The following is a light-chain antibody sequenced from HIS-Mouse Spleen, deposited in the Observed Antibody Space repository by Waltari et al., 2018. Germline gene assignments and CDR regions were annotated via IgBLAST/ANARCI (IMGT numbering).Light chain of an antibody. CDR2: EDS. CDR1: ALPHTY. J-gene: IGLJ2*01. V-gene: IGLV3-10*01. Sequence: SYELTPPPSVSVSPGQTARITCSGDALPHTYASWYQQKSGQAPVLVIYEDSKRPSGIPERFSGSSSGTMATLTISGAQVEDEADYYCYSTDSSGNHRVFGGGTKLTVL. CDR3: YSTDSSGNHRV.